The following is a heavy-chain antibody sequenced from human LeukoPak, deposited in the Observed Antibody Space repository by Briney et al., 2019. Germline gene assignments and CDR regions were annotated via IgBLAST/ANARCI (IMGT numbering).Heavy chain of an antibody. Sequence: ASLKVSCKASGGTFSSYAISWVRQALGQGLEWMGGIIPIFGTANYAQKFQGRVTITTDESTNTVYMDLSSLRSEDTAVYYCAREGSSWYHYWGQGTLVTVSS. CDR3: AREGSSWYHY. D-gene: IGHD6-13*01. CDR2: IIPIFGTA. V-gene: IGHV1-69*05. J-gene: IGHJ4*02. CDR1: GGTFSSYA.